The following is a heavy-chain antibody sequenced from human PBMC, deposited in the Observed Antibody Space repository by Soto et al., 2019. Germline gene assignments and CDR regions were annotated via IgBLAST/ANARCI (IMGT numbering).Heavy chain of an antibody. Sequence: QVQLVQSGAEVKKPGASVKVSCKASGYTFIDNYIHWVRQAPGQGLEWMGWLNPNSCNTNYARKFLGSFSMTRDTYVNTAYLELSRLSSDDTALYYCARGKGYSSVLPLGYWGQGTLVTVSS. D-gene: IGHD6-19*01. CDR3: ARGKGYSSVLPLGY. CDR2: LNPNSCNT. V-gene: IGHV1-2*02. CDR1: GYTFIDNY. J-gene: IGHJ4*02.